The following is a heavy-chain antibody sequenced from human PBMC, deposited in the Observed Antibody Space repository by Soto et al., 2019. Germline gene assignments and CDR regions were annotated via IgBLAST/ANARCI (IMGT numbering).Heavy chain of an antibody. D-gene: IGHD7-27*01. V-gene: IGHV3-73*01. CDR1: GFTFSGSA. Sequence: PGGSLRLSCTASGFTFSGSAMHWVRQASGKGLEWVGRIRSKANSYATEYGASVKGRFTISRDDSKNTVYLQMNSLKVEDTAVYYCSRPNWGSSDHWGQGSLVTVSS. CDR2: IRSKANSYAT. J-gene: IGHJ4*02. CDR3: SRPNWGSSDH.